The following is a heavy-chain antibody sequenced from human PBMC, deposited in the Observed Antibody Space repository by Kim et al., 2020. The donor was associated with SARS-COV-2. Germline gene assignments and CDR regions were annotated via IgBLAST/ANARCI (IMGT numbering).Heavy chain of an antibody. Sequence: GGSLRLSCAASGFIFSNSWMHWVRQAPGKGLVWVSRINADGTKTNYADSVKGRFTISRDNAKNTLYLQMNSLRDEETAVYYCTRGYTYRDYWGQGTLVTVSS. J-gene: IGHJ4*02. CDR1: GFIFSNSW. CDR3: TRGYTYRDY. CDR2: INADGTKT. D-gene: IGHD5-18*01. V-gene: IGHV3-74*01.